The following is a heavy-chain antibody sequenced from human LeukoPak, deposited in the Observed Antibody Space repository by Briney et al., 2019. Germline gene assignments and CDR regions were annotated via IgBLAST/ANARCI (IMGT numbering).Heavy chain of an antibody. J-gene: IGHJ4*02. Sequence: SVKVSCKASGGTFSSYAISWVRQAPGQGLEWMGVIIPIFGTANYGQKFQGRVTMTEDTSTDTAYMELSSLRSEDTAVYYCATDLRRGSYYFFDYWGQGTLVTVSS. CDR2: IIPIFGTA. CDR1: GGTFSSYA. V-gene: IGHV1-69*06. D-gene: IGHD1-26*01. CDR3: ATDLRRGSYYFFDY.